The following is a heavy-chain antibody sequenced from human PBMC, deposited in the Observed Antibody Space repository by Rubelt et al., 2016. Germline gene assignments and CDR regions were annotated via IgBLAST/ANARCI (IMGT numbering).Heavy chain of an antibody. Sequence: QVQLQESGPGLVKSSQTLSLTCTVSGGSISSGGYYWSWIRQHPGKGLEWIGYIYYSGSTNYNPSLKGGVTSSVDTSKNQFSLKLGSVTAADTAVYYCARDYYGSGIGWFDPWGQGTLVTVSS. J-gene: IGHJ5*02. CDR2: IYYSGST. CDR3: ARDYYGSGIGWFDP. V-gene: IGHV4-31*03. CDR1: GGSISSGGYY. D-gene: IGHD3-10*01.